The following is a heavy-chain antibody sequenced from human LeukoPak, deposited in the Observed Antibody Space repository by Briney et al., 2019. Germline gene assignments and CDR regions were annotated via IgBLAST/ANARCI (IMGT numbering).Heavy chain of an antibody. CDR2: ISSYNGNT. J-gene: IGHJ4*02. D-gene: IGHD2-8*02. V-gene: IGHV1-18*01. CDR3: ARAISTASSLFAY. Sequence: ASVKVSCKASGYTFTNYGINWVRQAPGRGLDWMGWISSYNGNTHYAQKFQGRVTMTTDTSTSTAYMELRSLRSDDTALYYCARAISTASSLFAYWGQGTLVTVSS. CDR1: GYTFTNYG.